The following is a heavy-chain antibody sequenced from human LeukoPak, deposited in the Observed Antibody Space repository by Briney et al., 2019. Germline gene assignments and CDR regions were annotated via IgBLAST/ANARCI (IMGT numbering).Heavy chain of an antibody. Sequence: ASVKVSCXASGGTFSSYAISWVRQAPGQGLEWMGGIIPIFGTANYAQKFQGRVTITADESTSTAYMELSSLRSEDTAVYYCASGVYYYDSSGYYDYFDYWGQGTLATVSS. D-gene: IGHD3-22*01. CDR3: ASGVYYYDSSGYYDYFDY. J-gene: IGHJ4*02. CDR1: GGTFSSYA. V-gene: IGHV1-69*13. CDR2: IIPIFGTA.